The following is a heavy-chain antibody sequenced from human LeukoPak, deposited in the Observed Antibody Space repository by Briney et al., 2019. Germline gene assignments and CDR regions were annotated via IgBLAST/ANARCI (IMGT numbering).Heavy chain of an antibody. CDR3: ARGGSGYYYHPKGRFDAFDI. V-gene: IGHV4-34*01. CDR1: GGSFSGYY. CDR2: INHSGST. Sequence: SETLSLTCAVYGGSFSGYYWSWIRQPPGKGLEWIGEINHSGSTNYNPSLKSRVTISVDTSKNQFSLKLSSVTAADTAVYYCARGGSGYYYHPKGRFDAFDIWGQGTMVTVSS. J-gene: IGHJ3*02. D-gene: IGHD3-22*01.